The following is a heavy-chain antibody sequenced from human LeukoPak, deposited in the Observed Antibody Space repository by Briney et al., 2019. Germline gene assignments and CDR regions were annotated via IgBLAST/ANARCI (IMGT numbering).Heavy chain of an antibody. D-gene: IGHD4-17*01. CDR1: GGSISSSSYY. Sequence: SETLSLTCTVSGGSISSSSYYWGWIRQPPGKGLEWIGSIYYSGSTYYNPSLKSRVTISVDTSKNQFSLKLSSVTAADTAVYYCARRMVTTSGQEVDYWGQGTLVTVSS. J-gene: IGHJ4*02. CDR2: IYYSGST. CDR3: ARRMVTTSGQEVDY. V-gene: IGHV4-39*01.